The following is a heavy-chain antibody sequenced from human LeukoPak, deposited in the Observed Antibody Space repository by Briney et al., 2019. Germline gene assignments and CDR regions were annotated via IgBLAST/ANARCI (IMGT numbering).Heavy chain of an antibody. J-gene: IGHJ4*02. V-gene: IGHV3-30-3*01. Sequence: GGSLRLSCAASGFTFSSYAIHWVRQAPGKGLEWVAVISYDGSNKYYADSVKGRFTISRDNSKNTLYLQMNSLRAEDTAVYYCARGGGGTEFDYWGQGTLVTVSS. CDR2: ISYDGSNK. CDR3: ARGGGGTEFDY. CDR1: GFTFSSYA. D-gene: IGHD3-16*01.